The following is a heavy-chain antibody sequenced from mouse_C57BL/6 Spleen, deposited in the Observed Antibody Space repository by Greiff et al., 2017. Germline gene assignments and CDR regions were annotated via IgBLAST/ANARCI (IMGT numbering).Heavy chain of an antibody. Sequence: VQLKQSGPGLVKPSQSLSLTCSVTGYSITSGYYWNWIRQFPGNKLEWMGYISYDGSNNYNPSLKNRISITRDTSKNQFFLKLNSVTTEETATYYCARGDTTVVVHYWYFDVWGTGTTVTVSS. J-gene: IGHJ1*03. CDR3: ARGDTTVVVHYWYFDV. CDR2: ISYDGSN. V-gene: IGHV3-6*01. D-gene: IGHD1-1*01. CDR1: GYSITSGYY.